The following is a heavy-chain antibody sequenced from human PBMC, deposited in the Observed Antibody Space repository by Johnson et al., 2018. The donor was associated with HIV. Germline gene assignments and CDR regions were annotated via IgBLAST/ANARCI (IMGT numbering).Heavy chain of an antibody. V-gene: IGHV3-30*04. CDR3: AKSGSDPRLGAFDI. CDR2: ISYDGSNK. CDR1: GFTFSTYA. D-gene: IGHD1-26*01. J-gene: IGHJ3*02. Sequence: QVQLVESGGGVVQPGWSLRLSCGASGFTFSTYAVHWVRQAPGKGLEWVAVISYDGSNKYYADYVKGRFTISRDNSKNTLYLQMNSLRAEDTAVYYCAKSGSDPRLGAFDIWGQGTMVTVSS.